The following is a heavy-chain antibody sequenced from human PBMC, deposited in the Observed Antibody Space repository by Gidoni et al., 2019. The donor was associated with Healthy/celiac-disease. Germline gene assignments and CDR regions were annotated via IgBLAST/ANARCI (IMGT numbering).Heavy chain of an antibody. J-gene: IGHJ4*02. D-gene: IGHD5-18*01. CDR1: GFTFSSYA. CDR3: ARDSSDGEYSYGPPYFDY. CDR2: ISSNGGST. V-gene: IGHV3-64*01. Sequence: EVQLVESGGGLVQPGGSLRLSCAASGFTFSSYAMHWVRQAPGKGLEYVSAISSNGGSTNYANYVKGRFTISRDNSKNTLYLQMGSLRAEDMAVYYCARDSSDGEYSYGPPYFDYWGQGTLVTVSS.